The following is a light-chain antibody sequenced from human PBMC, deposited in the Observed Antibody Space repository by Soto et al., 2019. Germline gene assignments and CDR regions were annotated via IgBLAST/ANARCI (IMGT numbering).Light chain of an antibody. Sequence: QSALTQPASVSASPGQSITISCTGASSDVVGYNYVSWYQQYPGRAPTLILYEVSHRPSGVSHRFSGSKSGNTASLTISGLQAEDEADYYCSSFTSSSTQVLGGGTKLTVL. CDR1: SSDVVGYNY. V-gene: IGLV2-14*01. CDR3: SSFTSSSTQV. J-gene: IGLJ3*02. CDR2: EVS.